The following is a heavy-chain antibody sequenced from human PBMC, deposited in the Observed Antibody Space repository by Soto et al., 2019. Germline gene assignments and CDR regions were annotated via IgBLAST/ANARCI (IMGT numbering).Heavy chain of an antibody. CDR1: GASITSYY. J-gene: IGHJ4*02. CDR3: ARDSTWVECQSE. D-gene: IGHD1-26*01. Sequence: QVQLQESGPGLVKPSETLSLTCSVSGASITSYYWGWIRQPPGKGLEWIGYISYSGYSNYNPALKSRVTMSVDTSKNQFSLKLSSVTAADTAVYYCARDSTWVECQSEWGQGTLVTVSS. CDR2: ISYSGYS. V-gene: IGHV4-59*01.